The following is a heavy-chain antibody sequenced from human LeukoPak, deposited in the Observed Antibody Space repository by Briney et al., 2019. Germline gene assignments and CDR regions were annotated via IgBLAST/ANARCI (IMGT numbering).Heavy chain of an antibody. D-gene: IGHD3-22*01. CDR2: IWYDGSNK. J-gene: IGHJ4*02. Sequence: PGRSLRLSCAASGFTFSSYGMHWVRQAPGEGLEWVAVIWYDGSNKYYADSVKGRFTISRDNSKNTLYLQMNSLRAEDTAVYYCARSYYYDSSHTVDYWGQGTLVTVSS. CDR1: GFTFSSYG. V-gene: IGHV3-33*01. CDR3: ARSYYYDSSHTVDY.